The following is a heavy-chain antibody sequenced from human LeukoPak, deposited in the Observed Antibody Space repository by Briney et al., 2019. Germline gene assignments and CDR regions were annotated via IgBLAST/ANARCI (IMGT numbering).Heavy chain of an antibody. D-gene: IGHD6-19*01. J-gene: IGHJ4*02. V-gene: IGHV3-21*01. CDR1: GFTFSSFN. CDR3: ARYNSGWNDY. Sequence: GGSLRLSCKASGFTFSSFNMNWVRQAPGKGLEWVSSISSTSSLIWYADSLKGRFTISRDNAKNSLYLQMDSLRAEDTAVYYCARYNSGWNDYWGQGTLVTVSS. CDR2: ISSTSSLI.